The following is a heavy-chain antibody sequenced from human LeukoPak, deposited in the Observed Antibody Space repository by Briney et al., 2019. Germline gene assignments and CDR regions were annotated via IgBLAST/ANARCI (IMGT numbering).Heavy chain of an antibody. D-gene: IGHD1-14*01. CDR2: ISAYNGNT. V-gene: IGHV1-18*04. Sequence: ASVKVSCKASGYTFTGYYMHWVRQAPGQGLEWMGWISAYNGNTNYAQKLQGRVTMTTDTSTSTAYMELRSLRSDDTAVYYCARDITADYWGQGTLVTVSS. J-gene: IGHJ4*02. CDR1: GYTFTGYY. CDR3: ARDITADY.